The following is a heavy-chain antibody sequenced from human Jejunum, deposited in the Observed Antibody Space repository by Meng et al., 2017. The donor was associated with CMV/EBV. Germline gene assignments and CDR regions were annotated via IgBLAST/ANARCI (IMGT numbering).Heavy chain of an antibody. CDR3: ARIDYSNYYG. CDR2: ISDSGRTI. CDR1: GFTFSNYE. Sequence: CAASGFTFSNYEMNWVRQAPGKGLEWVSYISDSGRTIYYADSVKGRFTISRDNAKNSLYLQMNSLRTEDTAVYYCARIDYSNYYGWGQGTLVTVSS. D-gene: IGHD4-11*01. V-gene: IGHV3-48*03. J-gene: IGHJ4*02.